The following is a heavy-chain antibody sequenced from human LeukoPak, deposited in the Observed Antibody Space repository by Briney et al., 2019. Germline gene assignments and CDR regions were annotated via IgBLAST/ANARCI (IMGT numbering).Heavy chain of an antibody. CDR1: GYTFTSYG. V-gene: IGHV7-4-1*02. CDR3: ARKSVAATPRDILYQYSYMDV. CDR2: ISTNTGNP. D-gene: IGHD2-15*01. Sequence: ASVNVSCKASGYTFTSYGSSWVRQAPGQRVEWMGWISTNTGNPTYAQGFTGRFVFSLDTSVSTAYLQISSLKADDTAVYYCARKSVAATPRDILYQYSYMDVWGKGTTVTVSS. J-gene: IGHJ6*03.